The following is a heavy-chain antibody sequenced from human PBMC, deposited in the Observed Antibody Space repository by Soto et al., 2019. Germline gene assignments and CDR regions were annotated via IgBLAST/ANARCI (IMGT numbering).Heavy chain of an antibody. J-gene: IGHJ6*02. Sequence: SVKVSCKASGYTFTGYYMHWVRQAPGQGLEWMGWINPNSGGTNYAQKFRGRVTMTRDTSISTAYMELSRLRSDDTAVYYCAREVKPGHYGMDVWGQGTTVTVSS. D-gene: IGHD1-1*01. CDR2: INPNSGGT. V-gene: IGHV1-2*02. CDR3: AREVKPGHYGMDV. CDR1: GYTFTGYY.